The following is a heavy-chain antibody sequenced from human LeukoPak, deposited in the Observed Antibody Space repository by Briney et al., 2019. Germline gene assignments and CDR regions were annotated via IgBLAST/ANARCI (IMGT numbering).Heavy chain of an antibody. CDR3: ARRQWLVRSYFDY. V-gene: IGHV4-59*07. D-gene: IGHD6-19*01. CDR2: IYYSGST. CDR1: GGSNSSYY. Sequence: PSDTLALICTVSGGSNSSYYWIWIRQPPAKGLEWIGYIYYSGSTNYNPSLKSRVTISVDTSKNQFSLKLSSVTAADTAVYYCARRQWLVRSYFDYWGQGTLVTVSS. J-gene: IGHJ4*02.